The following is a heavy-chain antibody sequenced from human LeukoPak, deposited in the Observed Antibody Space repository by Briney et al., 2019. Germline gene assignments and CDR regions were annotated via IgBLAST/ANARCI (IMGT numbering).Heavy chain of an antibody. J-gene: IGHJ4*02. D-gene: IGHD2-21*01. Sequence: GSLRLSCAASGFTFSSYAMSWIRQPPGKGLEWIGSIYYSGSTYYNPSLKSRVTISVDPSKNQFSLKLSSVTAADTAVYYCARHLALVMPDYWGQGTLVTVSS. V-gene: IGHV4-39*01. CDR2: IYYSGST. CDR3: ARHLALVMPDY. CDR1: GFTFSSYA.